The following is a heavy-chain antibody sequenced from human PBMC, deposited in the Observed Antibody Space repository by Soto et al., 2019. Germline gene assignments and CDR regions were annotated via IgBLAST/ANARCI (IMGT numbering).Heavy chain of an antibody. V-gene: IGHV3-30-3*01. Sequence: QVQLVESGGGVVQPGRSLRLSCAASGLTFSSYAMHWVRQAPGKGLEWVAVISYDGSNKYYADSVKGRFTISRDNSKNTLYLQMNSLRAEDTAGYYCARIITGGYETFDYWGQGTLVTVSS. CDR2: ISYDGSNK. D-gene: IGHD5-12*01. CDR3: ARIITGGYETFDY. CDR1: GLTFSSYA. J-gene: IGHJ4*02.